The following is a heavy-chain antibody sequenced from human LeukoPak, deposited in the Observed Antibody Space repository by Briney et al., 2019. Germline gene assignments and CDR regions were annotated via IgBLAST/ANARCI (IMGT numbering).Heavy chain of an antibody. CDR2: INPNSGGT. CDR3: ARDRRQWLVVDAFDI. J-gene: IGHJ3*02. Sequence: ASVKVSCKASGYTFTGYYMHWVRQAPGQGLEWMGRINPNSGGTNYAQKFQGRVTVTRDTSISTAYMELSRLRSDDTAVYYCARDRRQWLVVDAFDIWGQGTMVTVSS. V-gene: IGHV1-2*06. D-gene: IGHD6-19*01. CDR1: GYTFTGYY.